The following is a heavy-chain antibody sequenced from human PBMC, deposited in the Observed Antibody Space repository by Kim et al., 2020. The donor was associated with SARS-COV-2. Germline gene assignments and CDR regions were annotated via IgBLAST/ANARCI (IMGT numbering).Heavy chain of an antibody. J-gene: IGHJ4*02. CDR3: ARAVAGLYYFDY. D-gene: IGHD6-19*01. V-gene: IGHV3-66*01. Sequence: YYADSVKGRFTISRDNSKNTLYLQMNSLRAEDTAVYYCARAVAGLYYFDYWGQGTLVTVSS.